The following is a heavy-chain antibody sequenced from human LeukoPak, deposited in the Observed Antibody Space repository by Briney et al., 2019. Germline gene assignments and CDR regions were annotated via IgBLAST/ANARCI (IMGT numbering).Heavy chain of an antibody. Sequence: SETLSLTCTVSGYSISSGYYWGWIRQPPGKGLEWIGSIYHSGSTYYNPSLKSRVTISVDTSKNQFSLKLSSVTAADTAVYYCARDFGGSSFGNWFDPWGQGTLVTVSS. CDR3: ARDFGGSSFGNWFDP. CDR1: GYSISSGYY. J-gene: IGHJ5*02. D-gene: IGHD1-26*01. V-gene: IGHV4-38-2*02. CDR2: IYHSGST.